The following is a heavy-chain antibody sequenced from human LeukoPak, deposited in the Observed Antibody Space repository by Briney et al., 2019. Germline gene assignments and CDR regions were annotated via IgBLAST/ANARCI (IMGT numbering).Heavy chain of an antibody. CDR3: VKDRGDGYRGFDY. V-gene: IGHV3-23*01. D-gene: IGHD5-24*01. Sequence: GGSLRLSCAASGLIFSSYAMSWVRQAPGKGLEWVSTISSGGGSTYYADSVKGRLTISRDNSKNTVYLQMNSLRAEDTAVYYCVKDRGDGYRGFDYWGQGTLVTVSS. CDR2: ISSGGGST. CDR1: GLIFSSYA. J-gene: IGHJ4*02.